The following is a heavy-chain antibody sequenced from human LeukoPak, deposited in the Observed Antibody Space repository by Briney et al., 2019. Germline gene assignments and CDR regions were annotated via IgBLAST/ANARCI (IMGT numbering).Heavy chain of an antibody. CDR2: IHTSGTT. V-gene: IGHV4-59*10. CDR3: ARLHPPAHEGAFDI. Sequence: PSETLSLTCAVYGGSFNGYYWTWIRQPPGKGLEWIGRIHTSGTTHYNPSLKSRVTMSVDTSPNQFSLRLTSVTATDTAVYFCARLHPPAHEGAFDIWGRGTIVTASS. CDR1: GGSFNGYY. J-gene: IGHJ3*02.